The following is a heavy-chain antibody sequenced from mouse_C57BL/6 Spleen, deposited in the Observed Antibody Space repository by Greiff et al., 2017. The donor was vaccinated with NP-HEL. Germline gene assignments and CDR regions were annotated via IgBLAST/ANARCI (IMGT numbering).Heavy chain of an antibody. V-gene: IGHV1-39*01. D-gene: IGHD1-1*01. CDR2: INPNYGTT. Sequence: VQLKESGPELVKPGASVKISCKASGYSFTDYNMNWVKQSNGKSLEWIGVINPNYGTTSYNQKFKGKATLTVDQSSSTAYMQLNSLTSEDSAVYYCAISIFITTVVAGDYFDYWGQGTTLTVSS. CDR1: GYSFTDYN. J-gene: IGHJ2*01. CDR3: AISIFITTVVAGDYFDY.